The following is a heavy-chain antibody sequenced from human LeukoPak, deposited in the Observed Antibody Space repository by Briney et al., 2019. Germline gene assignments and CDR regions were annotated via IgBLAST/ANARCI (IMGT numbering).Heavy chain of an antibody. J-gene: IGHJ6*03. CDR1: GVSIGSTSNQ. V-gene: IGHV4-39*07. CDR2: IYYSGNT. Sequence: SETLSLTCTVSGVSIGSTSNQWGWIRQPPGKGLEWIGSIYYSGNTHYNPSLKSRVTISVDTSKNQFSLRLRSVTAADTAVYYCARAINGVIILYYFYYMDVWGKGTTVTVSS. D-gene: IGHD3-10*01. CDR3: ARAINGVIILYYFYYMDV.